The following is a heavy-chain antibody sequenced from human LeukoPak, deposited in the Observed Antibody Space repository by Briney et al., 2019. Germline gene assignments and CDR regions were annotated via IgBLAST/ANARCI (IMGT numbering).Heavy chain of an antibody. V-gene: IGHV3-21*01. J-gene: IGHJ4*02. CDR2: ISSSGNYI. CDR1: GLTFSSYR. CDR3: AKSGGGMEDY. D-gene: IGHD3-16*01. Sequence: GGSLRLSCAASGLTFSSYRMNWVRQAPGKGLEWVSSISSSGNYIYYADSVKGRFTISRDNAKNSLYLQMNSLRAEDTAVYYCAKSGGGMEDYWGQGTLVTVSS.